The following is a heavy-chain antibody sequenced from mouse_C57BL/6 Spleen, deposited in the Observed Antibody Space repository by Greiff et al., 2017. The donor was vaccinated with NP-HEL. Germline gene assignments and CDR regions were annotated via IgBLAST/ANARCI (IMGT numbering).Heavy chain of an antibody. CDR3: ARGSRLHPDFDY. D-gene: IGHD2-10*01. V-gene: IGHV1-54*01. Sequence: VKLMESGAELVRPGTSVKVSCKASGYAFTNYLIEWVKQRPGQGLEWIGVINPGSGGTNYNEKFKGKATLTADKSSSTAYMQLSSLTSEDSAVYFCARGSRLHPDFDYWGQGTTLTVSS. CDR1: GYAFTNYL. CDR2: INPGSGGT. J-gene: IGHJ2*01.